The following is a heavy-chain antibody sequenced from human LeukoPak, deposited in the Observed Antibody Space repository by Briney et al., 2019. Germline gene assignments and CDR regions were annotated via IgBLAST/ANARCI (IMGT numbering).Heavy chain of an antibody. CDR2: IYYSGST. CDR3: ARGATTQSYYYYGMDV. D-gene: IGHD1-26*01. J-gene: IGHJ6*02. V-gene: IGHV4-61*05. Sequence: PSETLSLTCTVSGGSISSSSYYWGWIRQPPGKGLEWIGYIYYSGSTNYNPSLKSRVTISVDTSKNQFSLKLSSVTAADTAVYYCARGATTQSYYYYGMDVWGQGTTVTVSS. CDR1: GGSISSSSYY.